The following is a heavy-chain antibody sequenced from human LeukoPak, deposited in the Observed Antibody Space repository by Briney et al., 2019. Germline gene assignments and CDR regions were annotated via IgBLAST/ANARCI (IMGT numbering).Heavy chain of an antibody. CDR2: INPNSGGT. Sequence: ASVKVSCKASGYTFTGYYMHWVRQAPGQGLEWMGWINPNSGGTNYAQKFQGRVTMTRDTSISTAYMELSRLRSDDTAVYYCARDRQGSSSPGHWGQGTLVTVSS. D-gene: IGHD2-2*01. CDR1: GYTFTGYY. J-gene: IGHJ4*02. V-gene: IGHV1-2*02. CDR3: ARDRQGSSSPGH.